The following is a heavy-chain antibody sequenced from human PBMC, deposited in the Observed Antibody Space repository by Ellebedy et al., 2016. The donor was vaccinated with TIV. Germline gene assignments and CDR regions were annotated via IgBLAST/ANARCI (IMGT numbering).Heavy chain of an antibody. CDR2: IRQDGREK. J-gene: IGHJ2*01. CDR3: ARRYFDL. Sequence: GGSLRLXXAASGFTFSTYWMSWVRQAPGKGLEWVANIRQDGREKYYVDSVKGRFTISRDNAKDSLYLQMNSLRAEDTAIYYCARRYFDLWGRGTLVTVSS. CDR1: GFTFSTYW. V-gene: IGHV3-7*01.